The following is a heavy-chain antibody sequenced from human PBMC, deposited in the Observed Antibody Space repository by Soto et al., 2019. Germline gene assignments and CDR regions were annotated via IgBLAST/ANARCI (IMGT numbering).Heavy chain of an antibody. CDR3: ARRRNVGMTNWFDP. D-gene: IGHD1-1*01. J-gene: IGHJ5*02. Sequence: SVKVSCKASGGTFSSYAISWVRQAPGQGLEWMGGIIPIFGTANYAQKFQGRVTITADESTSTAYMELSSLRSEDTAVYYCARRRNVGMTNWFDPWGQGTLVTVSS. CDR1: GGTFSSYA. V-gene: IGHV1-69*13. CDR2: IIPIFGTA.